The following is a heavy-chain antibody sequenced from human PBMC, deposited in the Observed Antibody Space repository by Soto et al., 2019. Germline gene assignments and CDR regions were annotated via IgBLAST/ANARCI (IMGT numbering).Heavy chain of an antibody. CDR3: ASVYYGSGSFYMDV. Sequence: QVQLVQSGAEVKKPGASVKVSCKASGYTFTSYDINWVRQATGQGLEWMGWMNPNSGNTGYAQKFQGRVHMTRNTSISTDYMELSSLRSEDTAVYYCASVYYGSGSFYMDVWGQGTTVTVSS. J-gene: IGHJ6*02. CDR2: MNPNSGNT. CDR1: GYTFTSYD. V-gene: IGHV1-8*01. D-gene: IGHD3-10*01.